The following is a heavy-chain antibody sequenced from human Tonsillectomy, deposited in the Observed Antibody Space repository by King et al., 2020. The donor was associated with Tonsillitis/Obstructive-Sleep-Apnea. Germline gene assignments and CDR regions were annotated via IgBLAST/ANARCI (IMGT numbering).Heavy chain of an antibody. J-gene: IGHJ4*02. CDR1: GFTVSSNY. CDR3: AGAPYGDYVWTT. CDR2: IYSGGNT. Sequence: LVESGGGLIQPGGSLRLSCAASGFTVSSNYMSWVRQASGKGLGWVSVIYSGGNTYYPASVKDRFTISRDNSKNTVYLQINSLRADDTAVYYCAGAPYGDYVWTTWGQGTLVTVSS. D-gene: IGHD4-17*01. V-gene: IGHV3-53*01.